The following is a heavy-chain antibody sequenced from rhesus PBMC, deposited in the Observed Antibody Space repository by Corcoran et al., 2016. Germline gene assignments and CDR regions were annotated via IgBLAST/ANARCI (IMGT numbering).Heavy chain of an antibody. CDR3: ARGEYYSGSDYPFDY. Sequence: EVQLVQSGAEVKKHGASAKISCQASGYTFTDHYLHLVRQAPGQGLEWIGGVEPKEGEADSAQKVQDRVTITADMSTDTAYMEVSSLRSDDTAVYYCARGEYYSGSDYPFDYWGQGVLVTVSS. D-gene: IGHD3-16*01. CDR2: VEPKEGEA. CDR1: GYTFTDHY. V-gene: IGHV1-111*02. J-gene: IGHJ4*01.